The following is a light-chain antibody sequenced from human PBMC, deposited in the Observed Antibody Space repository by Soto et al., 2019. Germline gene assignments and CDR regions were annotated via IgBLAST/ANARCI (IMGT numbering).Light chain of an antibody. V-gene: IGLV2-8*01. CDR3: SSYAGLNIFV. CDR2: EVS. CDR1: SSDVGGYNF. J-gene: IGLJ1*01. Sequence: QSVLTQPPSASGSPGQSVTISCTGTSSDVGGYNFVAWYQQHPGKAPKLMISEVSKRPSGVPDRFSGSKSGNTASLTVSGLQAEDEADYYCSSYAGLNIFVFGTGTKVTAL.